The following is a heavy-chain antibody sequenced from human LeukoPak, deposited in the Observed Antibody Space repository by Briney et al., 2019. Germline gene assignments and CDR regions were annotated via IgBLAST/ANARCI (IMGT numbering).Heavy chain of an antibody. CDR1: GGTFSSYA. V-gene: IGHV1-69*13. J-gene: IGHJ4*02. CDR2: IIPIFGTA. CDR3: ARHRRDGYEFPLWPFDY. Sequence: SVKVSCKASGGTFSSYAISWVRQAPGQGLEWMGGIIPIFGTANYAQKFQGRVTITADESTSTAYMELSSLRSEDTAVYYCARHRRDGYEFPLWPFDYWGQGTLVTVSS. D-gene: IGHD5-24*01.